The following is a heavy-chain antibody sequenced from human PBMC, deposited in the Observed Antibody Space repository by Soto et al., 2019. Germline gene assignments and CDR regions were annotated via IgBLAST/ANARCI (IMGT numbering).Heavy chain of an antibody. J-gene: IGHJ5*02. CDR2: ISISSRNI. Sequence: EMQLVESGGGLVQPGGSLRLSCAASGFTFRSYSMNWVRQAPGKGLEWVSYISISSRNIYYADSVKGRFTISRDDAKNSLYLQMNSLRDEDTSVYYCARDNGIAGSFDPWGQGTLVTVSS. D-gene: IGHD6-13*01. V-gene: IGHV3-48*02. CDR1: GFTFRSYS. CDR3: ARDNGIAGSFDP.